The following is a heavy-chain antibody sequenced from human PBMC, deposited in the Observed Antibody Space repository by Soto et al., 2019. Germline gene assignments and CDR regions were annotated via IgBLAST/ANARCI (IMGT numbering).Heavy chain of an antibody. Sequence: QVQLVESGGSVVQPGRSLRLSCSASGFTFNDYAMHWVRQAPGKGLEWVSFISYDGNYKYYADSVKGRFTISRDTSKNTLYLQMNSLRPEDTAVYFCAKARVGTTHFDYWGQGTLVTASS. CDR1: GFTFNDYA. CDR3: AKARVGTTHFDY. CDR2: ISYDGNYK. J-gene: IGHJ4*02. D-gene: IGHD1-26*01. V-gene: IGHV3-30*18.